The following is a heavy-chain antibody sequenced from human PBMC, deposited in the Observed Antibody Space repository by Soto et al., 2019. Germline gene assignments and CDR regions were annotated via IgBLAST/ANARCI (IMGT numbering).Heavy chain of an antibody. CDR1: GYTFTSYG. D-gene: IGHD5-18*01. CDR2: ISAYNGNT. CDR3: ARAHGWAAMVTGRLYWYFDL. V-gene: IGHV1-18*01. J-gene: IGHJ2*01. Sequence: QVQLVQSGAEVKKAGASVKVSCKASGYTFTSYGISWVRQAPGQGLEWMGWISAYNGNTNYAQKLQGRVTMTTDTSTSTAYMELRSLRSDDTAVYYCARAHGWAAMVTGRLYWYFDLWGRGTLVTVSS.